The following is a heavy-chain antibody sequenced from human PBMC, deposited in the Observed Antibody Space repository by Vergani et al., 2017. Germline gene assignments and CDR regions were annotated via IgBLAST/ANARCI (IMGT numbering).Heavy chain of an antibody. CDR2: ISSSSSTI. Sequence: EVQLVESGGGLVQPGGSLILSCAASGFTFSSYSMNWVRQAPGKGLEWVSYISSSSSTIYYADSVKGRFTISRDNAKNSLYLQMNSLRAEDTAVYYCATLGYCSSTSCYEPYYYYGMDVWGQGTTVTVSS. CDR3: ATLGYCSSTSCYEPYYYYGMDV. D-gene: IGHD2-2*01. CDR1: GFTFSSYS. J-gene: IGHJ6*02. V-gene: IGHV3-48*01.